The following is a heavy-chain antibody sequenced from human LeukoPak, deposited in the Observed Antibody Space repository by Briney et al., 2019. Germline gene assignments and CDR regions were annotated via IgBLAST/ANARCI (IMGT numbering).Heavy chain of an antibody. Sequence: GRSLRLSCAASGFTFSSYGMHWVRQAPGKGLEWVAVISYDGTNKFYADSVKGRFTISRDTSKNTPYLQMNSLRAEDTAVYYCAKDYQIVVVTTYFFDYWGQGTLVTVSS. CDR1: GFTFSSYG. J-gene: IGHJ4*02. V-gene: IGHV3-30*18. CDR3: AKDYQIVVVTTYFFDY. D-gene: IGHD3-22*01. CDR2: ISYDGTNK.